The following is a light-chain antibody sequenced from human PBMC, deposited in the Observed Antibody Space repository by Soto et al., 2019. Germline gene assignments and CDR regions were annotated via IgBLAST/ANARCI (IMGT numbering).Light chain of an antibody. CDR1: QSVSSN. J-gene: IGKJ4*01. Sequence: EIVMTQSPATLSVSPGEGATLSCRASQSVSSNLAWYQQKPGQAPRLLIYGASTRATGIPARFSGSGSGTEFTLTISSLEPEDFGVYYCLQRSNWPLTFGGGTKVDIK. CDR2: GAS. CDR3: LQRSNWPLT. V-gene: IGKV3-15*01.